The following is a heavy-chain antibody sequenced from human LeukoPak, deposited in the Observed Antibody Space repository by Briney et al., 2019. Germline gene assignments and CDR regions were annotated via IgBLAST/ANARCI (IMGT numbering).Heavy chain of an antibody. CDR1: GYSISSGYY. V-gene: IGHV4-61*02. Sequence: SETLSLTCTVSGYSISSGYYWGWIRQPAGKGLGWIGRIYTSGSTNYNPSLKSRVTISVDTSKNQFSLKLSSVTAADTAVYYCARDPSTDAFDIWGQGTMVTVSS. D-gene: IGHD2-2*01. CDR3: ARDPSTDAFDI. CDR2: IYTSGST. J-gene: IGHJ3*02.